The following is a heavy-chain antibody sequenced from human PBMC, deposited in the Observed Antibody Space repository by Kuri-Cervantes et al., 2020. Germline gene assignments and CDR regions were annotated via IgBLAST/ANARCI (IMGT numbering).Heavy chain of an antibody. CDR2: IKQDGSEK. CDR1: GFTFSSYW. D-gene: IGHD6-19*01. J-gene: IGHJ6*02. CDR3: ARSPRGQWPKVYYYGMDV. V-gene: IGHV3-7*01. Sequence: GGSLRLSCAASGFTFSSYWMSWVRQAPGKGLGWVANIKQDGSEKYYVDSVKGRFTISRDNAKNSLYLQMNSLRAEDTAVYYCARSPRGQWPKVYYYGMDVWGQGTTVTVSS.